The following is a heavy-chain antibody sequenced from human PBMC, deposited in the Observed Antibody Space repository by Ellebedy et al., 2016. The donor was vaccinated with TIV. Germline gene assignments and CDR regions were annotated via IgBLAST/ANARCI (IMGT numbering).Heavy chain of an antibody. CDR3: AVTTGTATTSRFEY. CDR1: GFIFKNYY. D-gene: IGHD1-1*01. V-gene: IGHV3-11*01. CDR2: ISIGGGLI. J-gene: IGHJ4*02. Sequence: GESLKISXSTSGFIFKNYYMAWIRQAPGEGLQWISDISIGGGLIYYADSVKGRFTISRDNSKNTLYLQMNSLRADDTAVYYCAVTTGTATTSRFEYWGQGILVIVSS.